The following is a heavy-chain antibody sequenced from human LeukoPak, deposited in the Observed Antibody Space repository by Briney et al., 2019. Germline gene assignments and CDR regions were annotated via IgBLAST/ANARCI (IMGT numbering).Heavy chain of an antibody. Sequence: GRSLRLSCAASGFTFDDYAMHWVRQAPGKGLEWVSGISWNSGSIGYADSVKGRFTISRDNAKNTLYLQMNSLRAEDTAVYYCAREGGYSSSLAYWGQGTLVTVSS. CDR2: ISWNSGSI. J-gene: IGHJ4*02. V-gene: IGHV3-9*01. CDR1: GFTFDDYA. CDR3: AREGGYSSSLAY. D-gene: IGHD6-13*01.